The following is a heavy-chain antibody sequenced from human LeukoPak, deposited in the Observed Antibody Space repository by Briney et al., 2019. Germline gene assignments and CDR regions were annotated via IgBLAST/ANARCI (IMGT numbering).Heavy chain of an antibody. J-gene: IGHJ5*02. Sequence: SETLSLTCAVYGGSFSGYYWSWIRQPPGKGLEWIGEINHSGSTNYNPSLKSRVTISVDTSKNQFSLKLSSVTAVDTAVYYCARRKRYYDFWSGYSFDPWGQGTLVTVSS. CDR3: ARRKRYYDFWSGYSFDP. CDR1: GGSFSGYY. V-gene: IGHV4-34*01. D-gene: IGHD3-3*01. CDR2: INHSGST.